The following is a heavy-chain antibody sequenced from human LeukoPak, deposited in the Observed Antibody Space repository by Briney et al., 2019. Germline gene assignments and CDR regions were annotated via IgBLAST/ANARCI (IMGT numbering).Heavy chain of an antibody. D-gene: IGHD1-26*01. CDR1: GFTFSSYW. V-gene: IGHV3-23*01. J-gene: IGHJ3*02. CDR3: AKEYVGYGAFDI. Sequence: PGGSLRLSCAASGFTFSSYWMSWVRQAPGKGLEWVSAITGSGGRTYYADSVKGRFTISRDNSKNTLYLQMNSLRAEDTAIYYCAKEYVGYGAFDIWGQGTMVTVSS. CDR2: ITGSGGRT.